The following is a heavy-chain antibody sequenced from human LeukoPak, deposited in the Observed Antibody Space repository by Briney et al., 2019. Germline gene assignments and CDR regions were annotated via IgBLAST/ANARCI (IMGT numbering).Heavy chain of an antibody. CDR3: SRHRGAYNELDLDY. CDR2: IYPGDSDT. Sequence: GESLKISCKGSGDSFTNYWIGWVRQMPGKGLEWMGIIYPGDSDTTYSPSFQGQVTISADKSVSTAYLQWSSLKASDTAMYYCSRHRGAYNELDLDYWGQGTLVTVSS. V-gene: IGHV5-51*01. J-gene: IGHJ4*02. CDR1: GDSFTNYW. D-gene: IGHD5-24*01.